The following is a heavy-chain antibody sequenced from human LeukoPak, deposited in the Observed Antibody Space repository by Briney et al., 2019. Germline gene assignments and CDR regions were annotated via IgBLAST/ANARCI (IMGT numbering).Heavy chain of an antibody. CDR2: IIPIFGAV. V-gene: IGHV1-69*13. CDR3: ARIGGAHNFDY. J-gene: IGHJ4*02. Sequence: GASVKVSCKASGGTFSTYTISWVRQAPGQGLEWMGGIIPIFGAVNYAQKFQGRVTITADESATTAYMELSSLRSEDTAVYYCARIGGAHNFDYWGQGTLVTVSS. D-gene: IGHD3-16*01. CDR1: GGTFSTYT.